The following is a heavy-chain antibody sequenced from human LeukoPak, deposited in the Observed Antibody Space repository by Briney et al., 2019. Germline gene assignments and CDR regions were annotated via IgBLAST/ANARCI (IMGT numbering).Heavy chain of an antibody. D-gene: IGHD2-2*01. CDR2: ISGSGGST. Sequence: ESLRLSCAASGFTFSSYAMSWVRQAPGKGLEWVSAISGSGGSTYYADSVKGRFTISRDNSKNTLYLQMNSLRAEDTAVYYCAKARRVVVPAAYFDYWGQGTLVTVSS. V-gene: IGHV3-23*01. CDR3: AKARRVVVPAAYFDY. CDR1: GFTFSSYA. J-gene: IGHJ4*02.